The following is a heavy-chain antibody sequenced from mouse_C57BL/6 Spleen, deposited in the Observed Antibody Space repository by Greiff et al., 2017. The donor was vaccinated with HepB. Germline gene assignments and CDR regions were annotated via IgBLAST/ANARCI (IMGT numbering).Heavy chain of an antibody. J-gene: IGHJ1*03. V-gene: IGHV5-6*01. Sequence: EVKLQESGGDLVKPGGSLKLSCAASGFTFSSYGMSWVRQTPDKRLEWVATISSGGSYTYYPDSVKGRFTISRDNAKNTLYLQMSSLKSEDTAMYYCARQAIVDWYFDVWGTGTTVTVSS. CDR2: ISSGGSYT. CDR3: ARQAIVDWYFDV. D-gene: IGHD2-5*01. CDR1: GFTFSSYG.